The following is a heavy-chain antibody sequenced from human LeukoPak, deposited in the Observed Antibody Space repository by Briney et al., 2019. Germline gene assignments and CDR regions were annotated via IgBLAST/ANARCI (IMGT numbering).Heavy chain of an antibody. Sequence: GRSLRLSCAASGFTFSSYAMHWVRQAPGKGLEWVAVISYDGSNKYYADSVKGRFTISRDNSKNTLYLQMNSLRAEDTAVYYCARDAGHSGYESLYFDYWGQGTLVTVSS. CDR1: GFTFSSYA. J-gene: IGHJ4*02. V-gene: IGHV3-30*04. CDR2: ISYDGSNK. CDR3: ARDAGHSGYESLYFDY. D-gene: IGHD5-12*01.